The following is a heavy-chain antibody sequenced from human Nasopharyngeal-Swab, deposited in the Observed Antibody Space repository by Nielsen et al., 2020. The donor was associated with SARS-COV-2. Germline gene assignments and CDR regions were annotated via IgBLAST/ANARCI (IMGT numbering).Heavy chain of an antibody. CDR2: ISSSSSTI. Sequence: GTLKISCAASGFTFSSYSMNWVRQAPGKGLEWVSYISSSSSTIYYADSVKGRFTISRDNAKNSLYLQMNSLRDEDTAVYYCARDLEPTGTGGVSYWGQGTLVTVSS. J-gene: IGHJ4*02. V-gene: IGHV3-48*02. CDR3: ARDLEPTGTGGVSY. D-gene: IGHD1-1*01. CDR1: GFTFSSYS.